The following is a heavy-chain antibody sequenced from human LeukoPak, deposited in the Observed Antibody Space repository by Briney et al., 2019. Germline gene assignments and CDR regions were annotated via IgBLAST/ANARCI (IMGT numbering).Heavy chain of an antibody. J-gene: IGHJ5*02. CDR1: GGTFSSYA. D-gene: IGHD3-22*01. Sequence: GASVKVSCKASGGTFSSYAISWVRQAPGQGLEWMGGIIPIFGTANYAQKFQGRVTITADESTSTAYMELSSLRSEDTAVYYCARDPSIPVHYDSSGYYWFDPWGQGTLVTVSS. V-gene: IGHV1-69*13. CDR2: IIPIFGTA. CDR3: ARDPSIPVHYDSSGYYWFDP.